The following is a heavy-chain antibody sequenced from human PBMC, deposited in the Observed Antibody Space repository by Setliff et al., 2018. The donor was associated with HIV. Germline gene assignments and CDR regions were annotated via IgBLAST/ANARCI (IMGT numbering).Heavy chain of an antibody. V-gene: IGHV4-39*07. Sequence: PSETLSLTCTVSGGSISSSGYYWGWIRQPPGKGLEWIGNIYYSGSTYYNPSLKSRVTISLDTSKNQFSLKMGSVTAADKAVYYCARDPLWMRAFDIWGQGTMVTVSS. J-gene: IGHJ3*02. CDR2: IYYSGST. CDR3: ARDPLWMRAFDI. D-gene: IGHD2-21*01. CDR1: GGSISSSGYY.